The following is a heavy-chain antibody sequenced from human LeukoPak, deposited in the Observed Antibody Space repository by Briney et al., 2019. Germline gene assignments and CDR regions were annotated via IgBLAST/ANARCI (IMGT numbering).Heavy chain of an antibody. J-gene: IGHJ5*02. Sequence: ASVKVSCKTSGFTFKDYYIHWVRQAPGQGLEWMGWLNPYSGGTNYAQKFQGRVTLTRDTSITTAYMDLSRLISDDTAVYYCARIGKQLNWFDPWGQGTLVTVSS. V-gene: IGHV1-2*02. CDR3: ARIGKQLNWFDP. CDR1: GFTFKDYY. D-gene: IGHD6-13*01. CDR2: LNPYSGGT.